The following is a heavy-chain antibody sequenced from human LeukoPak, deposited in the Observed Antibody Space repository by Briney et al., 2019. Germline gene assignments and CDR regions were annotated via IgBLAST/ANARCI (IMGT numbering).Heavy chain of an antibody. V-gene: IGHV4-34*01. J-gene: IGHJ4*02. Sequence: SETLSLTCAVYGGSFSGYYWSWIRQPPGKGLEWIGEINHSGSTNYNPSLKSRVTISVDTSKNQFSLKLSSVTAADTAVYYCARDWYYYDSSGYYYALRYWGQGTLVTVSS. D-gene: IGHD3-22*01. CDR1: GGSFSGYY. CDR2: INHSGST. CDR3: ARDWYYYDSSGYYYALRY.